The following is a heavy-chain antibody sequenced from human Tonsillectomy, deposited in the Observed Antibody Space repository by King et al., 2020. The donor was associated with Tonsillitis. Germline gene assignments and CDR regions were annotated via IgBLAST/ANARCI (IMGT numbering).Heavy chain of an antibody. CDR2: ISSSGGST. D-gene: IGHD6-19*01. CDR3: AKDHGVAVANTNGYFDY. Sequence: VQLVESGGGLVQPGGSLRLSCAASGFTFSSYAMSWVRQAPGKGLEWVSGISSSGGSTYYADSVKGRFTISRDNSKNTLFLQMNSLRVEDTAVYYCAKDHGVAVANTNGYFDYWGQGTLVTVSS. V-gene: IGHV3-23*04. CDR1: GFTFSSYA. J-gene: IGHJ4*02.